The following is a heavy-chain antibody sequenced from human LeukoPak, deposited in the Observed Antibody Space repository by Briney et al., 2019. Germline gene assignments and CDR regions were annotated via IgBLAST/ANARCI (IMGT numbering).Heavy chain of an antibody. CDR2: IGTAGDT. Sequence: GGSLRLSCAASGFTFSSYDMHWVRQATGKGLEWVSAIGTAGDTYYPGSVKGRFTISRENAKNSLYLQMNSLRAGDTAVYYCARGGPEYSSGWYLDYWGQGTLVTVSS. V-gene: IGHV3-13*01. CDR3: ARGGPEYSSGWYLDY. J-gene: IGHJ4*02. CDR1: GFTFSSYD. D-gene: IGHD6-19*01.